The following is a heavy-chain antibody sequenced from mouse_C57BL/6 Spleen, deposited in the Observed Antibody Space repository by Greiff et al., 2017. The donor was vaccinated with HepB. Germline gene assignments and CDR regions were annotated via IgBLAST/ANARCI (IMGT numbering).Heavy chain of an antibody. CDR2: IWSGGST. CDR1: GFSLTSYG. J-gene: IGHJ3*01. D-gene: IGHD2-3*01. CDR3: ARKGNGYSQAWFAY. Sequence: VQLVESGPGLVQPSQSLSITCTVSGFSLTSYGVHWVRQSPGKGLEWLGVIWSGGSTDYNAAFISRLSISKDNSKSQVFFKMNSLQADDTAIYYCARKGNGYSQAWFAYWGQGTLVTVSA. V-gene: IGHV2-2*01.